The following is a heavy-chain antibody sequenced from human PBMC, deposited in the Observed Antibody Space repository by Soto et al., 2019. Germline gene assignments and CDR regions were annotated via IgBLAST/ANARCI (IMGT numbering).Heavy chain of an antibody. V-gene: IGHV1-69*06. D-gene: IGHD3-3*01. Sequence: SVKVSCKASGGTLSSFINYPINWVRQAPGQGLEWMGGIVPNVGTVNYAQKFQGRVTVTADKSTGTAYMELSSLRSEDTALYYCARRDTSGFLRYFDNWGQGTLVTVS. CDR1: GGTLSSFINYP. J-gene: IGHJ4*03. CDR3: ARRDTSGFLRYFDN. CDR2: IVPNVGTV.